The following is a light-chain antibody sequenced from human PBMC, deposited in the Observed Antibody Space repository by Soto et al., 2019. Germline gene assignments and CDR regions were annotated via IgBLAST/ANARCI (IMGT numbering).Light chain of an antibody. Sequence: QSVLTQPASVSGSPGQSITISCTGSSSDVGNYNLVSWYQQHPGKAPKLMIYEDTKWPSGVSNRFPGSKSGNTAYLTISGLQAEDEADYYCWSYAVGRTYVFGTGTKVTVL. CDR2: EDT. CDR3: WSYAVGRTYV. J-gene: IGLJ1*01. V-gene: IGLV2-23*01. CDR1: SSDVGNYNL.